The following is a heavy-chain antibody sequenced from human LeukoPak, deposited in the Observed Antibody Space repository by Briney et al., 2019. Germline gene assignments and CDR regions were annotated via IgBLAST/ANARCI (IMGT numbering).Heavy chain of an antibody. D-gene: IGHD4-17*01. CDR3: ALLLGFVTTFDY. Sequence: GGSLRLSCGTSGFSFSNSYMSWVRQGPGQGLEWVATIWPDGSEKKYMDSLRDRFTISRDNARDLLFLQVNSLSVEDTAVYFCALLLGFVTTFDYWGQGALVTVSS. CDR2: IWPDGSEK. J-gene: IGHJ4*02. CDR1: GFSFSNSY. V-gene: IGHV3-7*01.